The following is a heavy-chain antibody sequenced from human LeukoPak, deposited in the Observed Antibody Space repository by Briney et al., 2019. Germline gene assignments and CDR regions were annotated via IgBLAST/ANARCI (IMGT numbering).Heavy chain of an antibody. V-gene: IGHV4-34*01. CDR3: ARGYSSSWYLLSGYYFDY. J-gene: IGHJ4*02. CDR2: INHSGST. Sequence: SETLSLTCAVYGGSFSGYYWSWIRQPPGKGLEWIGEINHSGSTNYNPSLKSRVTISVDTSKNQFSLKLSSVTAADTAVYYCARGYSSSWYLLSGYYFDYWGQGTLVTVSS. CDR1: GGSFSGYY. D-gene: IGHD6-13*01.